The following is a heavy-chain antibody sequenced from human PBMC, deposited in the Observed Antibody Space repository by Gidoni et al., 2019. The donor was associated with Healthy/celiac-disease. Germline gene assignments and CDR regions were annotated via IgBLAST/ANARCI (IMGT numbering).Heavy chain of an antibody. J-gene: IGHJ4*02. CDR3: AKDGGGSYGGVADY. D-gene: IGHD1-26*01. V-gene: IGHV3-9*01. CDR2: ISWNSGSI. Sequence: EVQLVESGGGLVQPGRSLRLSCAASGFTFADYAMHWVRQAPGKGLEGVSGISWNSGSIGYADSVKGRFTISRDNAKNSLYLQMNSLRAEDTALYYCAKDGGGSYGGVADYWGQGTLVTVSS. CDR1: GFTFADYA.